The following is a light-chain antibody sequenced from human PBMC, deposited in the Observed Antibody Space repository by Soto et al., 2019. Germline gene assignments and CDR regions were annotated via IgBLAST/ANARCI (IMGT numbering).Light chain of an antibody. CDR2: GAS. V-gene: IGKV3-20*01. J-gene: IGKJ1*01. CDR1: QSVGYY. Sequence: MGLTQSPSTMYFSPGDTATLSCMASQSVGYYLDWYHQKPGQAPRLLIYGASNRATGIPDRFSGSRSGSDFSLTISSGEPEDFAVYFFQAYGSLPRKFGQGTRV. CDR3: QAYGSLPRK.